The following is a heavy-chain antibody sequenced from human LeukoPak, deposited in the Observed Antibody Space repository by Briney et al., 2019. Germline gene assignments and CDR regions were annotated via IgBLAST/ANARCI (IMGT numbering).Heavy chain of an antibody. D-gene: IGHD3-22*01. CDR1: GYTFTGYY. CDR2: INPNSGGI. J-gene: IGHJ4*02. V-gene: IGHV1-2*02. CDR3: ARDLGPDSSGYQEFDY. Sequence: ASVKVSCKASGYTFTGYYMHWVRQAPGQGLEWMGWINPNSGGINYAQKFQGRVTMTRGTSISTAYMELSRLRSDDTAVYYCARDLGPDSSGYQEFDYWGQGTLVTVSS.